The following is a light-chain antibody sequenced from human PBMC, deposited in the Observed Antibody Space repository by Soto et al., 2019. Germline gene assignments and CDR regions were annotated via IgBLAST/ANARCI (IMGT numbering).Light chain of an antibody. V-gene: IGKV3-15*01. CDR2: GAS. CDR1: QNLSRN. CDR3: QQYDNWPHT. Sequence: EMVMTQSPATLSVSPGERVTLSCRASQNLSRNLAWYQQQPGQAPRLLIYGASTRATGIPARFSGSESGTDFTLTISSLQSEDFAVYYCQQYDNWPHTFGQGTKLEIK. J-gene: IGKJ2*01.